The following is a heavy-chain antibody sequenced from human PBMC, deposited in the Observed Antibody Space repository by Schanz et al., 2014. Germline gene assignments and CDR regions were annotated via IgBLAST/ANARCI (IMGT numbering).Heavy chain of an antibody. V-gene: IGHV4-28*01. CDR3: AGMATVTYFDF. J-gene: IGHJ4*02. Sequence: QVQLQESGPGLVKPSDTLSLTCAVSGYSISRSNWWGWIRQPPGKGLEFIGYIYYSGNTYYNPSLKSRVTMSLDTSKNQFSLKLTSVTAVDTAVYYCAGMATVTYFDFRGQGALVTVSS. CDR2: IYYSGNT. D-gene: IGHD4-17*01. CDR1: GYSISRSNW.